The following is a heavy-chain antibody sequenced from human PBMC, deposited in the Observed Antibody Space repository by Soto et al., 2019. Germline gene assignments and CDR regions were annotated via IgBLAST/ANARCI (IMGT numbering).Heavy chain of an antibody. CDR2: MNAYSGNT. Sequence: GLEWMGWMNAYSGNTSYAQKFQGRVTMTRNTSISTAYMELSSLGSEDTAVYYCARGLAFYGSGTYQVDDWGQGTLVTVSS. J-gene: IGHJ4*02. CDR3: ARGLAFYGSGTYQVDD. V-gene: IGHV1-8*01. D-gene: IGHD3-10*01.